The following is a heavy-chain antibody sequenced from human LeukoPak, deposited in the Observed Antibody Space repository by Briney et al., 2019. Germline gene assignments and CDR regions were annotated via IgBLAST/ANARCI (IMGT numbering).Heavy chain of an antibody. CDR1: GFTFSTNA. D-gene: IGHD3-22*01. CDR2: ISGGGYST. CDR3: AKDRKGSYYDSGGYYVVGIGV. Sequence: PGGSLRLSCAASGFTFSTNAMTWVRQTPGKGLEWVSSISGGGYSTYYADSVKGRFTISRDNSKNTLYLQMNSLRAEDTATYFCAKDRKGSYYDSGGYYVVGIGVWGQGTTVTVSS. J-gene: IGHJ6*02. V-gene: IGHV3-23*01.